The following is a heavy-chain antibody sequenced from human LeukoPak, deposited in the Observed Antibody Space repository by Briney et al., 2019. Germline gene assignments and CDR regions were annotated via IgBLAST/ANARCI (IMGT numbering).Heavy chain of an antibody. J-gene: IGHJ5*02. CDR3: ARVKISSSRTTRSYNWFDP. CDR2: IKQDGSEK. Sequence: GGSLRLSCAASGFTFSSYWMSWVRQAPGKGLEWVANIKQDGSEKYYVDSVKGRFTTSRDNAKNSLYLQMNSLRAEDTAVYYCARVKISSSRTTRSYNWFDPWGQGTLVTVSS. V-gene: IGHV3-7*01. CDR1: GFTFSSYW. D-gene: IGHD6-13*01.